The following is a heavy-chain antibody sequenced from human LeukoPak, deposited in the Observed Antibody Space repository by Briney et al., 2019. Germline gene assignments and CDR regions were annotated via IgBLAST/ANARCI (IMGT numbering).Heavy chain of an antibody. Sequence: ASVKVSCKASGYTFTSYDINWVRQATGQGLEWMGWMNPNSGNTGYAQKFQGRVTMTRNTSMSTAYMELSSLRSEDTAVYYCARGRGYSSSWYHDWFDPWGQGTLVTVSS. D-gene: IGHD6-13*01. CDR1: GYTFTSYD. V-gene: IGHV1-8*01. CDR3: ARGRGYSSSWYHDWFDP. J-gene: IGHJ5*02. CDR2: MNPNSGNT.